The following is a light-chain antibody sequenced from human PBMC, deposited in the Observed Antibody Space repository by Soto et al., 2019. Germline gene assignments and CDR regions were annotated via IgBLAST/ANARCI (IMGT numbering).Light chain of an antibody. V-gene: IGLV1-44*01. CDR2: SNT. Sequence: QSVLTQPPSASGTPGQRVTISCSGSSSNIGSNTVNWYQPLPGTAPKLLIYSNTQRPSGVPDRFSGSKSGPSASLAISGLQSEDEADYYCAAWDDSLPRVVFGGGTELTV. J-gene: IGLJ2*01. CDR3: AAWDDSLPRVV. CDR1: SSNIGSNT.